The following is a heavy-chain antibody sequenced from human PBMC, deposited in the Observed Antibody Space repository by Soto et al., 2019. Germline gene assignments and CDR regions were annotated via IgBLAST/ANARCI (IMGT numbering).Heavy chain of an antibody. CDR2: IKQDGSEQ. J-gene: IGHJ4*02. D-gene: IGHD6-13*01. CDR3: ERHVSTWFDY. V-gene: IGHV3-7*05. Sequence: EVQLVESGGGLVQPGGSLRLSCAASEFIFRNYWMTWVRQVPGKGLEWVANIKQDGSEQYYADSVKGRFTISRDNAKDSVFLQMNSLRAEDTAVYYCERHVSTWFDYWGQGTLVTVSS. CDR1: EFIFRNYW.